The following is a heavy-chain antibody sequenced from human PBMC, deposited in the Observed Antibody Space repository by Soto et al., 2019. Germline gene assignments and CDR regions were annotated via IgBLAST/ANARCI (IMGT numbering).Heavy chain of an antibody. J-gene: IGHJ4*02. V-gene: IGHV2-5*02. CDR2: IYWDDDK. D-gene: IGHD3-22*01. CDR1: GFSLSTSGVG. CDR3: ASYDSSGYYYDY. Sequence: QITLKESGPTLVKPTQTLTLTCTFSGFSLSTSGVGVGWIRQPPGKALEWLALIYWDDDKRYSPSLKSRLTITKDTSKNHVVLTMTNMDPVDTATYYCASYDSSGYYYDYWGQGTLVTVSS.